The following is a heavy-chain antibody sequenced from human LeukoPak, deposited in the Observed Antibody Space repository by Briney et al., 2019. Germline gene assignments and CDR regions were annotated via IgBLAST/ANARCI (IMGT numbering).Heavy chain of an antibody. CDR1: GFTFSTYA. D-gene: IGHD3-10*01. CDR3: ARSVLWFGDCDY. CDR2: ISYDGSNE. Sequence: PGGSLRLSCAASGFTFSTYAMHWVRQTPGKGLEWVALISYDGSNEYYADSVKGRFTISRDNSKNTLYLQMNSLRAEDTAVYYCARSVLWFGDCDYWGQGTLVTVSS. V-gene: IGHV3-30*04. J-gene: IGHJ4*02.